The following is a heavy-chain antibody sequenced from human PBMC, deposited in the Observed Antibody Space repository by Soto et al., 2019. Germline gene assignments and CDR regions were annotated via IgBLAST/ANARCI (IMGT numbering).Heavy chain of an antibody. V-gene: IGHV1-69*08. CDR1: GGTFSSYT. D-gene: IGHD4-17*01. Sequence: QVQLVQSGAEVKKPGSSVKVSCKASGGTFSSYTISWVRQAPGQGLEWMGRIIPILGIANYAQKFQGRVTITADKSTSTAYMELSSLISEDTGVYYCAREDYGDPRNNYYYYYMDVWGKGTTVTVSS. CDR3: AREDYGDPRNNYYYYYMDV. CDR2: IIPILGIA. J-gene: IGHJ6*03.